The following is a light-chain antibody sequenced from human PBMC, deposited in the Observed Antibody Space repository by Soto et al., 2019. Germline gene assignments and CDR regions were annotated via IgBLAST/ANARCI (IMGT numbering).Light chain of an antibody. CDR1: QSVSSN. CDR3: QQYNNWPPS. J-gene: IGKJ5*01. Sequence: EIVMTQSPATLSVSPGERATLSCRASQSVSSNLAWYQQKPGQAPRLLIYGASTRATGIPARFSGSGPGTEFTLTISSLQSEDFAVYYCQQYNNWPPSFGQGTQLEIK. CDR2: GAS. V-gene: IGKV3D-15*01.